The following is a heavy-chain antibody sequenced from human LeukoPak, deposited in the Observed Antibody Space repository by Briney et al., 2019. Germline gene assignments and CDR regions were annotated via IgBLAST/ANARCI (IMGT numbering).Heavy chain of an antibody. D-gene: IGHD3-10*01. CDR2: INHSGST. J-gene: IGHJ4*02. Sequence: SETLSLTCAVYGGSFSGYYWSWIRQPPGKGLEWIGEINHSGSTNYNPSLKSRVTISVDTSKNQFSLKLSSVTAADTAVYYCARGPYGSGSYQGYYFDYWGQGTLVTVSS. CDR1: GGSFSGYY. CDR3: ARGPYGSGSYQGYYFDY. V-gene: IGHV4-34*01.